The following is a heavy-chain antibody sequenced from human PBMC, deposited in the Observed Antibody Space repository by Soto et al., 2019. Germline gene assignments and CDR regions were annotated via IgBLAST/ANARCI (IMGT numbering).Heavy chain of an antibody. CDR3: ARGSIAAAGSSGFDP. CDR1: GGSISSGDHY. Sequence: QVQLQESGPGLVKPSQTLSLTCTVSGGSISSGDHYWSWIRQPPGKGLEWIGYIYYSGSTYYNPSLKSRVTISVDTSKNQFSLKLSSVTAADTAVYYCARGSIAAAGSSGFDPWGQGTLVTVSS. CDR2: IYYSGST. V-gene: IGHV4-30-4*01. J-gene: IGHJ5*02. D-gene: IGHD6-13*01.